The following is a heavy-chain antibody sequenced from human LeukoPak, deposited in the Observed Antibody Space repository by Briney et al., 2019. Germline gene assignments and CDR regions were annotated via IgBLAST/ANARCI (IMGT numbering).Heavy chain of an antibody. D-gene: IGHD3-3*01. CDR2: ISYDGSNK. CDR3: AKIFDDIGYFDY. V-gene: IGHV3-30*18. CDR1: GFTFSSYG. Sequence: GRSLRLSCAASGFTFSSYGMHWVRQAPGKGLEWVAVISYDGSNKYYADSVKGRFTISRDNSKSTLYLQMNSLRAEDTAVYYCAKIFDDIGYFDYWGQGTLVTVSS. J-gene: IGHJ4*02.